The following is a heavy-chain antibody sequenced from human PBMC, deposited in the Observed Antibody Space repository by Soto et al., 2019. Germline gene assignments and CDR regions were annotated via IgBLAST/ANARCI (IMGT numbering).Heavy chain of an antibody. CDR2: ISATGGRT. V-gene: IGHV3-23*01. CDR3: AKDRRAGGNSAFYFDF. D-gene: IGHD3-16*01. J-gene: IGHJ4*02. Sequence: GGSLRLSCAASGFKFSNYAMSWVRQAPGKGLEWCSLISATGGRTYYADSVKGRFTISRDNSHNTLYLQVHSLTAEDTAVYYCAKDRRAGGNSAFYFDFWGQGAQVTVSS. CDR1: GFKFSNYA.